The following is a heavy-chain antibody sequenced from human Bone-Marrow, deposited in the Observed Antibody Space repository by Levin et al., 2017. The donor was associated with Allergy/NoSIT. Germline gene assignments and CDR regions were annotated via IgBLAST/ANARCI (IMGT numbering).Heavy chain of an antibody. V-gene: IGHV3-23*01. Sequence: GGSLRLSCAASGFTFINYAMTWVREAPGKGLEWVSAISGSGNTYYADSVKGRFSISRDNSRNTVSLQMNSLRADDTAMYFCAVGGGGSGTYYSFQYFYMDVWGNGTTVTVSS. CDR1: GFTFINYA. D-gene: IGHD3-10*01. J-gene: IGHJ6*03. CDR3: AVGGGGSGTYYSFQYFYMDV. CDR2: ISGSGNT.